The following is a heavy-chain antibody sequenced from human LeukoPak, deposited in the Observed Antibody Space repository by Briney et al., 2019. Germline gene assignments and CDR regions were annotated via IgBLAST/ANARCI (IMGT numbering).Heavy chain of an antibody. CDR2: INSDGSST. CDR1: GFTFSRYW. V-gene: IGHV3-74*01. D-gene: IGHD2-8*02. Sequence: GGSLRLSCAASGFTFSRYWMHWVRQAPGKGLVWVSRINSDGSSTSYADSVKGRFTISRDNAKNSLYLQMNSLRAEDTAVYYCARAVYWTNYYYYMDVWGKGTTVTVSS. CDR3: ARAVYWTNYYYYMDV. J-gene: IGHJ6*03.